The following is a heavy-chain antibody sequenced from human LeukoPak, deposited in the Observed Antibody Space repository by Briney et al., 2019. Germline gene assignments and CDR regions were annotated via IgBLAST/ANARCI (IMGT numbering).Heavy chain of an antibody. Sequence: SQTLSLTCTVSGGSISSGGYYWSWIRQHPGQGLEWIGYIYYSGSTYYNPSLKSRVTISVDTSKNQFSLKLSSVTAADTAVYYCARGSPYDFWSGPDFDYWGQGTLVTVSS. J-gene: IGHJ4*02. D-gene: IGHD3-3*01. V-gene: IGHV4-31*03. CDR1: GGSISSGGYY. CDR2: IYYSGST. CDR3: ARGSPYDFWSGPDFDY.